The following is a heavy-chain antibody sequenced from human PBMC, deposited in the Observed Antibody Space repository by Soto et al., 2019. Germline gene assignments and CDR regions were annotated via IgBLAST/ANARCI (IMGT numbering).Heavy chain of an antibody. CDR2: IIPIFGTA. V-gene: IGHV1-69*06. J-gene: IGHJ3*02. D-gene: IGHD2-2*01. Sequence: VKVSCKASGGTFSSYAISWVRQAPGQGLEWMGGIIPIFGTANYAQKFQGRVTITADKSTSTAYMELSSLRSEDTAVYYCARVAPDIVVVPAAIGGAFDIWGQGTMVTVSS. CDR3: ARVAPDIVVVPAAIGGAFDI. CDR1: GGTFSSYA.